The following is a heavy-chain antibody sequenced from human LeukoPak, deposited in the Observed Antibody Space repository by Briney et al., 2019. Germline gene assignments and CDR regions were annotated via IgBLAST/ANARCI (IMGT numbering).Heavy chain of an antibody. Sequence: GGSLRLSCAASGFTFDDYAMHWVRQAPGKGLEWVSGISWNSGSIGYADSVKGRFTISRDNAKDSLYLQMNSLRAEDTALYYCAKDWHPDYGDSQSHFDYWGQGTLVTVSS. CDR1: GFTFDDYA. J-gene: IGHJ4*02. CDR3: AKDWHPDYGDSQSHFDY. CDR2: ISWNSGSI. V-gene: IGHV3-9*01. D-gene: IGHD4-17*01.